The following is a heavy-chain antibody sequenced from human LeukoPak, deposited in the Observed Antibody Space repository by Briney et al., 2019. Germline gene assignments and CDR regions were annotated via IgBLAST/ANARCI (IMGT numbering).Heavy chain of an antibody. D-gene: IGHD1-7*01. CDR1: GLTFSDYS. CDR2: ISYDGSNE. J-gene: IGHJ4*02. V-gene: IGHV3-30*18. CDR3: SKVRVVFNWNYAYYFDY. Sequence: GGSLRLSCTASGLTFSDYSMHWVRQAPGKGLEWVALISYDGSNEYYADSVKGRFTISRDNSRNTLYLQMNSLRAEDTAVYYCSKVRVVFNWNYAYYFDYWGQGTLVTVSS.